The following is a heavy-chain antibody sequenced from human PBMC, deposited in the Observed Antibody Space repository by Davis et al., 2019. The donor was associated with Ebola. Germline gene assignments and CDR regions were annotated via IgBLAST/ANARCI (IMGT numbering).Heavy chain of an antibody. CDR3: ARDPNLRDV. V-gene: IGHV3-7*01. CDR2: IKKDGSEK. J-gene: IGHJ6*04. D-gene: IGHD1-14*01. CDR1: GFTFSIYW. Sequence: GESLKISCAGSGFTFSIYWMTWVRQAPGKGLEWVGTIKKDGSEKHYVDSVKGRFTISRDNAKNSLYLQMNSLRDEDTAVYYCARDPNLRDVWGKGTTVTVSS.